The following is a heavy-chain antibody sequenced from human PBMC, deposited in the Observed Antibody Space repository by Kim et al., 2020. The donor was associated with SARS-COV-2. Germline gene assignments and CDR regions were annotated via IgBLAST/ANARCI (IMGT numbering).Heavy chain of an antibody. V-gene: IGHV3-72*01. CDR3: TTGYHWTNVSPFTI. CDR1: GFTFRDDY. D-gene: IGHD3-16*02. J-gene: IGHJ3*02. Sequence: GGSLRLSCAASGFTFRDDYINWVRQAPGKGLEWVGRTRKKSSRDTTDYAAPVQGRFTISRDDSNNSLYLQLNRLKTEDTAVYYCTTGYHWTNVSPFTIWG. CDR2: TRKKSSRDTT.